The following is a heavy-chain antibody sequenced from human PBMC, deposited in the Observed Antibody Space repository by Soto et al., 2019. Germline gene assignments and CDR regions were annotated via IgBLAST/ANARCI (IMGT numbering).Heavy chain of an antibody. J-gene: IGHJ6*02. D-gene: IGHD2-21*01. CDR1: GGSFSGYY. V-gene: IGHV4-34*01. CDR3: AASCVGCGGFNYYGMDV. CDR2: INHSGST. Sequence: SETLSLTCAVYGGSFSGYYWSWIRQPPGKGLEWIGEINHSGSTNYNPSLKSRATISVDTSKNQFSLKLSSVTAADTAVYYCAASCVGCGGFNYYGMDVWGQGTTVTVSS.